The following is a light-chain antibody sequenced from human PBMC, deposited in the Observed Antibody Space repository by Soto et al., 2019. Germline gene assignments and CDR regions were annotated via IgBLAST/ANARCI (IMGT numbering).Light chain of an antibody. Sequence: DIQMSHSSSTLSAYVRDRVTLTCRASQSISSWLAWYQQKPGKAPKLLIYDASSLESGVPSRFSGSGSGTEFTLTISSLQPDDFATYYCQQYNSYSATVGQGGKVAIK. V-gene: IGKV1-5*01. J-gene: IGKJ1*01. CDR2: DAS. CDR1: QSISSW. CDR3: QQYNSYSAT.